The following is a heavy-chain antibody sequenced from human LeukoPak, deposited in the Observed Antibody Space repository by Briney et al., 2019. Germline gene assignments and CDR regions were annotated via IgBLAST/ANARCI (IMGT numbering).Heavy chain of an antibody. J-gene: IGHJ4*02. CDR3: ARDRYGGSHGGDFDY. CDR1: GYTFTSYY. D-gene: IGHD1-26*01. V-gene: IGHV1-46*01. Sequence: ASVKVSCKASGYTFTSYYMHWVRQAPGQGLEWMGIINPSGGSTSYAQKFQGRVTMTRDTSTSTVYMELSGLRSEDTAVYYCARDRYGGSHGGDFDYWGQGTLVTVSS. CDR2: INPSGGST.